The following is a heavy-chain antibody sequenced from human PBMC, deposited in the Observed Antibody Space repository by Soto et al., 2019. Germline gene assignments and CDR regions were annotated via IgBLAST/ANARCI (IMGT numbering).Heavy chain of an antibody. CDR1: GYIFIHYY. D-gene: IGHD2-21*01. Sequence: QVQLVQSGAEVKKPGASVKVSCKASGYIFIHYYIHWVRQAPGQGLEWMAIINPNGGSTNYAQKFQGSVTVERYTSTSTVSTELNSLGSDDTAVYFCARSLLQGDFWGQGTLVTVSS. V-gene: IGHV1-46*01. CDR3: ARSLLQGDF. J-gene: IGHJ4*02. CDR2: INPNGGST.